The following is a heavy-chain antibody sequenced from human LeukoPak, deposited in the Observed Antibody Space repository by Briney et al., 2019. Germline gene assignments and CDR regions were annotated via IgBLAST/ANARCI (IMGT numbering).Heavy chain of an antibody. V-gene: IGHV4-30-2*01. CDR2: IYHSGST. D-gene: IGHD2-21*02. Sequence: PSETLSLTCAVSGGSISSGGYSWSWIRQPPGKGLERIGYIYHSGSTYYNPSLKSRVTISVDRSKNQFSLKLSSVTAADTAVYYCARDRGGDRWGWFDPWGQGTLVTVSS. J-gene: IGHJ5*02. CDR1: GGSISSGGYS. CDR3: ARDRGGDRWGWFDP.